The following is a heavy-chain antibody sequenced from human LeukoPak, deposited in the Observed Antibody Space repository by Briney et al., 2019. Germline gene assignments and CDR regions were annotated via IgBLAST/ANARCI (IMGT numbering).Heavy chain of an antibody. J-gene: IGHJ4*02. Sequence: SETLSLTCAVYGGSFSGYYWSWISQPPGKGLEWIGEINHSGSTNYNPSLKSRVTISVDTSKNQFSLKLSSVTAADTAVYYCARGRVPAAIGGLDYWGQGTLVTVSS. CDR3: ARGRVPAAIGGLDY. CDR2: INHSGST. CDR1: GGSFSGYY. D-gene: IGHD2-2*01. V-gene: IGHV4-34*01.